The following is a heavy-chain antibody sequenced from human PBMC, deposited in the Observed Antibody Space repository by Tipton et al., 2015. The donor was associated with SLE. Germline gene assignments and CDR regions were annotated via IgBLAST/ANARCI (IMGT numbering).Heavy chain of an antibody. Sequence: TLSLTCAVSGGSISSGGYYWGWIRQPPGKGLEWVGTVYYTGNTFYNPSLKSRVTISEDRSKNQFSLTLWSVTAADTAVYYCARGELTAITTGGYFGYWGQGVPVTVSS. CDR1: GGSISSGGYY. V-gene: IGHV4-39*07. CDR3: ARGELTAITTGGYFGY. D-gene: IGHD4-11*01. CDR2: VYYTGNT. J-gene: IGHJ4*02.